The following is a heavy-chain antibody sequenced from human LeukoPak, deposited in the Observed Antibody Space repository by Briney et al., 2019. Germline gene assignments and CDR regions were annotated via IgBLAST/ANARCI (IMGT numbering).Heavy chain of an antibody. J-gene: IGHJ1*01. D-gene: IGHD5-18*01. Sequence: PGRSLRLSCAASGFTFSSYAMHWVRQAPGKGLEWVAVISYDESNKFYRDSVKGRFTISRDNSKNMLYLQMNSLRAEDTAVYYCEKELRGYSYGEHWGQGILVTVSS. CDR1: GFTFSSYA. V-gene: IGHV3-30*14. CDR3: EKELRGYSYGEH. CDR2: ISYDESNK.